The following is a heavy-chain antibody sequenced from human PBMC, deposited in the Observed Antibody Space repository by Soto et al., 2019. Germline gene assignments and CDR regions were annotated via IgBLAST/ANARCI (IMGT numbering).Heavy chain of an antibody. CDR3: ARDRPEYSSATRWGMDV. J-gene: IGHJ6*02. V-gene: IGHV1-69*12. D-gene: IGHD6-6*01. Sequence: QVQLVQSGAEVKKPGSSVKVSCKASGGTFSSYAISWVRQAPGQGLEWMGGIIPIFGTANYAQKFQGRVTITEDESTSTAYMELSSLRSEDTAVYYCARDRPEYSSATRWGMDVWGQGTTVTVSS. CDR1: GGTFSSYA. CDR2: IIPIFGTA.